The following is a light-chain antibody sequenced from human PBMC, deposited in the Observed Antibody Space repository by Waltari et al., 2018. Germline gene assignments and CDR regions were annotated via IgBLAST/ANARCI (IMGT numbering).Light chain of an antibody. Sequence: QSALTQPASVSGSPGQSITLTCTGTSSDVRSYNYVSWYQQYPGKAPQLLIYAVTQRPSGVSDRFSGSKSGNTASLTISGLQAEDEADYYCCSYAGDSLYVFGTGTTVTV. CDR2: AVT. V-gene: IGLV2-23*02. J-gene: IGLJ1*01. CDR3: CSYAGDSLYV. CDR1: SSDVRSYNY.